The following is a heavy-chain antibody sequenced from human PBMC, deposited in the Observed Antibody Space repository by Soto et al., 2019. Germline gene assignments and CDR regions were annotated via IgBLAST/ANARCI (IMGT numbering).Heavy chain of an antibody. V-gene: IGHV1-69*13. J-gene: IGHJ6*02. CDR1: GGTFSSYA. CDR2: IIPIFGTA. CDR3: ARVEVTMVRGVIRNYYYYGMDV. D-gene: IGHD3-10*01. Sequence: SVKVSCKASGGTFSSYAISWVRQAPGQGLEWMGGIIPIFGTANYAQKFQGRVTITADESTSTAYMELSSLRSEATAVYYCARVEVTMVRGVIRNYYYYGMDVWGQGTTVTVSS.